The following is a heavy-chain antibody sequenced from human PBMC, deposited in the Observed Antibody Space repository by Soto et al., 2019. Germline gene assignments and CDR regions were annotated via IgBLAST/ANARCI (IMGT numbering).Heavy chain of an antibody. CDR3: AKERASMMKWGWYFDY. J-gene: IGHJ4*02. D-gene: IGHD3-22*01. CDR1: GFTFNSYA. Sequence: EVQLLESGGGLVQPGGSLRLSCAASGFTFNSYAITWVRQAPGKGLEWVSAISATGGTTYYADSVKGRFTISRDNSKSTLYLQMSSLRAEDTAVYDCAKERASMMKWGWYFDYWGQGTLVTVSS. CDR2: ISATGGTT. V-gene: IGHV3-23*01.